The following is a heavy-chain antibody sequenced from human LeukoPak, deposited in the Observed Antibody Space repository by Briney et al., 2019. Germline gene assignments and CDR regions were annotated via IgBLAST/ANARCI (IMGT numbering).Heavy chain of an antibody. V-gene: IGHV3-23*01. CDR3: AKGGQSYYTYYYMDV. CDR1: GFTLNHYV. CDR2: ISESSSSI. J-gene: IGHJ6*03. Sequence: GGSLRLSCAASGFTLNHYVMTWVRQVPGKGPEWISAISESSSSIYYADSVKGRFTISRDNSKNTLYLDMNSLRAEDTAIYYCAKGGQSYYTYYYMDVWGKGTPVSVSS. D-gene: IGHD3-16*01.